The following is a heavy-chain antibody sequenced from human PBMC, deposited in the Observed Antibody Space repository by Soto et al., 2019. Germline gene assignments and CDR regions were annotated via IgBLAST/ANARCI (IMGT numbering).Heavy chain of an antibody. CDR2: IYYSGSF. J-gene: IGHJ4*02. CDR3: ARLIVVPAAITGYFDY. D-gene: IGHD2-2*02. CDR1: GGSISTGGYC. Sequence: QVQLQESGPGLVKPSQTLSLTCTVSGGSISTGGYCWSWIRQHPGKGLEWIGYIYYSGSFYYNPSLKSRVSISVDTSKNQFSLKLRSVTAADTAVYYCARLIVVPAAITGYFDYWGQGTLVSVSS. V-gene: IGHV4-31*03.